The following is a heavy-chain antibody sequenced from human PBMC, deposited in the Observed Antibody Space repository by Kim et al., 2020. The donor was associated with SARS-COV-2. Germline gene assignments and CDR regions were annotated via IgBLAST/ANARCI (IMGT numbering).Heavy chain of an antibody. CDR2: ISYDGSNK. CDR1: GFTFSSYG. CDR3: AKEGNIVVVTSGHFQH. Sequence: GGSLRLSCAASGFTFSSYGMHWVRQAPGKGLEWVAVISYDGSNKYYADSVKGRFTISRDNSKNTLYLQMNSLRAEDTAVYYCAKEGNIVVVTSGHFQHWGQGTLVTVSS. D-gene: IGHD2-21*02. J-gene: IGHJ1*01. V-gene: IGHV3-30*18.